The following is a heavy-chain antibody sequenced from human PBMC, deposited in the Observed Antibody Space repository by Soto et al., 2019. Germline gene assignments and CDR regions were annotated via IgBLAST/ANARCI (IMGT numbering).Heavy chain of an antibody. J-gene: IGHJ4*02. CDR3: AKDEGVGGTLGLFDY. CDR2: MSSDGSKI. D-gene: IGHD1-26*01. CDR1: GFDFTYYA. V-gene: IGHV3-30*18. Sequence: QVQLVESGGGAVQPGASLRLSCVASGFDFTYYAMHWVRQAPGKGLESVAVMSSDGSKIHHTDSVKGRFTISRDNSKNPPYLQMNSLRKEDTGVYFCAKDEGVGGTLGLFDYGGQGTLVSVSS.